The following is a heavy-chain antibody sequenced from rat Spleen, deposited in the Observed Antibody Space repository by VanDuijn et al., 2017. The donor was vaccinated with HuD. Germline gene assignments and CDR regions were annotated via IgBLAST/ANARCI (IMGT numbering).Heavy chain of an antibody. D-gene: IGHD5-1*01. CDR3: ARDPLLGAPFDS. Sequence: QVQLKESGPGLVQPSQTLSLTCTVSGLSLTSNSVSWVRQPPGKGLEWMGIIWTGGTTTYNSLLKSRLSISRDTSKSQVFLKMNSLQTEDSATYYCARDPLLGAPFDSWGQGVMVTVSS. V-gene: IGHV2-47*01. CDR1: GLSLTSNS. J-gene: IGHJ2*01. CDR2: IWTGGTT.